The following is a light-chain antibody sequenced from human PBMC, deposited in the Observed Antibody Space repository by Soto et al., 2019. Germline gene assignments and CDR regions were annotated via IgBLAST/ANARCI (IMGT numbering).Light chain of an antibody. V-gene: IGLV9-49*02. CDR1: SGYSNYK. CDR3: GADHGSGNNFVDV. J-gene: IGLJ1*01. CDR2: VGTGGIVG. Sequence: QLVLTQPPSASASLGASVTLTCTLSSGYSNYKVDWYQQRPGKGPRFVMRVGTGGIVGSKGDGIPDRFSVLGSGLNRDLTIKNIQEEDESDYHCGADHGSGNNFVDVFGTGTKLTVL.